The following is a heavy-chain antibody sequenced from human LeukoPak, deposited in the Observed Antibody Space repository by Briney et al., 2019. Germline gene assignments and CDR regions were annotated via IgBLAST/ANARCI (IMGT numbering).Heavy chain of an antibody. V-gene: IGHV4-4*07. CDR2: IYTSGTT. D-gene: IGHD3-10*01. Sequence: PSETLSLTCNVSGASISNYYWNWIRQPAGKGLEWIGRIYTSGTTKYNPSLKSRVTISVDTSKNQFSLKLSSVTAADTAVYYCARASFYGSGTYYQRVDYWGQGTLVTVSS. CDR1: GASISNYY. J-gene: IGHJ4*02. CDR3: ARASFYGSGTYYQRVDY.